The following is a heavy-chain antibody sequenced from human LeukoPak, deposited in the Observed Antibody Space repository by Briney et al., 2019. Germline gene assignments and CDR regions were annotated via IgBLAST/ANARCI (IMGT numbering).Heavy chain of an antibody. CDR2: ISPRSDII. CDR1: GFTLRSFS. J-gene: IGHJ4*02. V-gene: IGHV3-48*01. Sequence: GGSLRFSCTASGFTLRSFSMNWVRQAPGKGLEWVSHISPRSDIISYADSVKGRFTISRDNAKNSLYLHMNSLRADDMAVYYCVRDNDWAFDYWGQGTLVPVSS. CDR3: VRDNDWAFDY. D-gene: IGHD3-9*01.